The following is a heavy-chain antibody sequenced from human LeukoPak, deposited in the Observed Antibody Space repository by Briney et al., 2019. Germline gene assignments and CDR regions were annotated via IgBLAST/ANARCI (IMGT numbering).Heavy chain of an antibody. Sequence: TGGSLRLSCSASGITFSSYDMNGVRQAPGKGLEWVSSISSSSTYIYYADSVKGRFTIPRDNAKNSLYLQMNSLRVEDTAVYFCAGETYFNNWGQGTLVTVSS. J-gene: IGHJ4*02. CDR2: ISSSSTYI. CDR1: GITFSSYD. V-gene: IGHV3-21*01. CDR3: AGETYFNN.